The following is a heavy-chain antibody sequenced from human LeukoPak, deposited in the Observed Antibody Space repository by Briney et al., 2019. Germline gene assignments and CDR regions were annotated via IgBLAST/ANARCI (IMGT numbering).Heavy chain of an antibody. D-gene: IGHD2-21*02. CDR1: GGSITTYY. Sequence: KPSETLSLTCSVSGGSITTYYWAWIRQSPEKGLEWIGYSYHSGYANYNPSFKSRVTISVDTSKNQFSLNLNSVTPADTALYFCAGQNVGAVTTWGQGTHVIVSS. CDR3: AGQNVGAVTT. J-gene: IGHJ5*02. V-gene: IGHV4-59*01. CDR2: SYHSGYA.